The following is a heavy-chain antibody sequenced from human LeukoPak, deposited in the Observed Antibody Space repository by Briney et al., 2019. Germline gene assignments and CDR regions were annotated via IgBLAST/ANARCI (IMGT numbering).Heavy chain of an antibody. CDR2: IKPDKSEK. CDR3: ARDLIFGVVTGRYHYYYMDV. J-gene: IGHJ6*03. CDR1: GYTFISYG. D-gene: IGHD3-3*01. Sequence: GSVRLSCKASGYTFISYGMSWVRQAPGQGLEWMAYIKPDKSEKYYVHTVQGRFTITTDNAKNTLYLQVNSLRADDTAVYYCARDLIFGVVTGRYHYYYMDVWGKGTTVTVSS. V-gene: IGHV3-7*01.